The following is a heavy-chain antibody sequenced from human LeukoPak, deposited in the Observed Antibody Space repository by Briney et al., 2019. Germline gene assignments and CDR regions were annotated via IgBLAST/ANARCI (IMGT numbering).Heavy chain of an antibody. V-gene: IGHV3-23*01. CDR1: GFTFSSYA. J-gene: IGHJ4*02. CDR2: ISGSGGST. CDR3: AKDSLRSYGYSADY. D-gene: IGHD5-18*01. Sequence: GGSLRLSCAASGFTFSSYAMSWVRQAPGKGLEWVSAISGSGGSTYYADSVKGWFTISRDNSKNTLYLQMNSLRAEDTAVYYCAKDSLRSYGYSADYWGQGTLVTVSS.